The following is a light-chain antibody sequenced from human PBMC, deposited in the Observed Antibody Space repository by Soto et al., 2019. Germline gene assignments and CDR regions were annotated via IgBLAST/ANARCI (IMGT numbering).Light chain of an antibody. Sequence: IQFTQSPSSLSASVGDRVTITCRASQSISRWLAWYQQKPGRAPKLLIYDASSLESGVPSRFSGSGSGTEFTLTISSLHPDDFASYYCQQYSRDSTFGQGTKVDIK. CDR1: QSISRW. V-gene: IGKV1-5*01. CDR3: QQYSRDST. CDR2: DAS. J-gene: IGKJ1*01.